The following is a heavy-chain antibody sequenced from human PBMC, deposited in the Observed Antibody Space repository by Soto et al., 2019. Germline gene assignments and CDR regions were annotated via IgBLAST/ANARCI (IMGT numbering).Heavy chain of an antibody. CDR3: ARAISLLGYCSSTSCSAHPGDAYDI. Sequence: ASVKVSCKASGYTFTSYDINWVRQATGQGLEWMGWMNPNSGNTGYAQKFQGRVTMTRNTSISTAYMELSSLRSEDTAVYYCARAISLLGYCSSTSCSAHPGDAYDIRGQGTMVTVSS. D-gene: IGHD2-2*01. V-gene: IGHV1-8*01. J-gene: IGHJ3*02. CDR2: MNPNSGNT. CDR1: GYTFTSYD.